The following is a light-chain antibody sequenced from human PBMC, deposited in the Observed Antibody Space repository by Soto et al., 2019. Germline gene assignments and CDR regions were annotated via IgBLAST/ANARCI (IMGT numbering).Light chain of an antibody. V-gene: IGLV2-8*01. Sequence: QSALTQPPSASGSPGQSVTITCSGTSSDVGEENYVSWYQQHPGKVPKLIIYEVTKRPSGVSTRFSGSKSGNTASLTISGLQAVDEADYYCCSFADFTYVFGTGTKLTVL. J-gene: IGLJ1*01. CDR2: EVT. CDR3: CSFADFTYV. CDR1: SSDVGEENY.